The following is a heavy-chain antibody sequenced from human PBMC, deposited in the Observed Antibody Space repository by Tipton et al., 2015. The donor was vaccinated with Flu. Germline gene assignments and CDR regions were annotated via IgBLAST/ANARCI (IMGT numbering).Heavy chain of an antibody. J-gene: IGHJ3*01. V-gene: IGHV3-7*03. D-gene: IGHD6-13*01. CDR2: INQGGSKE. CDR3: VRGIASAAST. CDR1: GFTFSSYW. Sequence: SLRLSCAASGFTFSSYWMTWVRRPPGKGLEWVANINQGGSKEYYVDSVKGRFTISRDNAKNSVYLQMSSLRGEDMAVYYCVRGIASAASTWGQGTMVTVSS.